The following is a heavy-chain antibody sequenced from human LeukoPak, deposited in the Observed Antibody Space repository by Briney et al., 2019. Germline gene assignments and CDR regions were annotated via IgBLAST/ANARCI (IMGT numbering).Heavy chain of an antibody. CDR1: GDSVSNNNVA. CDR2: ASYKSEWSF. Sequence: SQTLSLTCAISGDSVSNNNVAWHWVRRSPSRGLEWLGRASYKSEWSFNYAVSVKSRITINADTSKNQFSLRLNSVTPEDTAVYYCARWDHGSARFQNWGQGTLVTVSS. J-gene: IGHJ1*01. V-gene: IGHV6-1*01. D-gene: IGHD6-19*01. CDR3: ARWDHGSARFQN.